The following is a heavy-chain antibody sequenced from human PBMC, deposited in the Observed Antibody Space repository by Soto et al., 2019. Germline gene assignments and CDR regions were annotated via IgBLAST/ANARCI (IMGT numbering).Heavy chain of an antibody. CDR3: ARDKYNWTNFYYYGLDV. Sequence: PGGSLRLSCAASGFTFSAYDMHWVRLITGKGLERISAIGTAGETYYPGSVKGRFTISRENAKNSLYLQIGSLRAGDTAVYYCARDKYNWTNFYYYGLDVWGPGTTVTVSS. CDR1: GFTFSAYD. D-gene: IGHD1-20*01. V-gene: IGHV3-13*01. CDR2: IGTAGET. J-gene: IGHJ6*02.